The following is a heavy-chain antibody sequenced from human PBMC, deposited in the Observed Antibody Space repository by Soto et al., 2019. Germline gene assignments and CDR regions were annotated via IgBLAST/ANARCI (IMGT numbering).Heavy chain of an antibody. Sequence: PGGSLRLSCAASGFTFSSYGMHWVRQAPGKGLEWVAVIWYDGSNKYYADSVKGRFTISRDNSKNTLYLQMNSLRAEDTAVYYCARDSRSKLYYYYGMDVWGQGTTVTVSS. D-gene: IGHD2-2*01. J-gene: IGHJ6*02. V-gene: IGHV3-33*01. CDR3: ARDSRSKLYYYYGMDV. CDR1: GFTFSSYG. CDR2: IWYDGSNK.